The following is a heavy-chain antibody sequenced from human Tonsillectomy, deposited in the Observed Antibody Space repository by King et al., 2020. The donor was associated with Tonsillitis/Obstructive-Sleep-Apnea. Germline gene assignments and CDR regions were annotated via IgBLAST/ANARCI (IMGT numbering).Heavy chain of an antibody. Sequence: VQLVESGGGLVQPGRSMRLSCTASGFXFGDYSLNWXRQAPGKGXEWIGFIRSNFLGXTKHYSALVKGRFTILRDDSKSIADLQMNRLKTEDSAVXYCTRDQXEVLGDAFEIWGQGTMVTXSS. CDR2: IRSNFLGXTK. CDR1: GFXFGDYS. V-gene: IGHV3-49*03. J-gene: IGHJ3*02. CDR3: TRDQXEVLGDAFEI. D-gene: IGHD1-1*01.